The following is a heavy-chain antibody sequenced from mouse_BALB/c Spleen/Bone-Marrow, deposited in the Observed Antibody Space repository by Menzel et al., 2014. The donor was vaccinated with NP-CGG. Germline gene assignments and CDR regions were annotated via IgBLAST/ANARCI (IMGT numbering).Heavy chain of an antibody. CDR2: ILPGSGNT. V-gene: IGHV1-9*01. CDR3: ARCVLEACFAY. J-gene: IGHJ3*01. Sequence: VKLQQSGAELMKPGDSVKVTCKATGYTFSSYWIEWVKQRPGHGLEWIGEILPGSGNTNYNENFKSKTTFTADTSSKTACMQLSSLTSECSAVYYCARCVLEACFAYWGQGALVSVSA. CDR1: GYTFSSYW.